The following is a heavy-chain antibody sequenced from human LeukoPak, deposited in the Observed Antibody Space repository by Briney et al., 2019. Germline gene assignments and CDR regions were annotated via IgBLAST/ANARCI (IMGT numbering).Heavy chain of an antibody. V-gene: IGHV3-23*01. J-gene: IGHJ4*02. CDR3: TKDVMTGFSSGWYFGS. CDR1: GFTFRSFA. Sequence: GGSLRLSCAASGFTFRSFAMSWVRQAPGKGLEWVAVTSGGEDRTHYAESVRGRFIISTDNSKNSLNLQMNSLRAEDTAVYYCTKDVMTGFSSGWYFGSWGQGTQVTVSS. CDR2: TSGGEDRT. D-gene: IGHD6-25*01.